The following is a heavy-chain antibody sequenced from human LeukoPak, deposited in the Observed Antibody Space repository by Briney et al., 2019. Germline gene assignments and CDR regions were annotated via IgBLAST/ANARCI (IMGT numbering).Heavy chain of an antibody. Sequence: GGSLRLSCAASGFTFSSYSMNWVRQAPGKGLEWVSYISSSSSTTYYADSVKGRFTISRDNAKNSLYLQMNSLRAEDTAVYYCARSDGYGLVDIWGQGTMVTVSS. CDR3: ARSDGYGLVDI. V-gene: IGHV3-48*01. CDR2: ISSSSSTT. D-gene: IGHD3-10*01. CDR1: GFTFSSYS. J-gene: IGHJ3*02.